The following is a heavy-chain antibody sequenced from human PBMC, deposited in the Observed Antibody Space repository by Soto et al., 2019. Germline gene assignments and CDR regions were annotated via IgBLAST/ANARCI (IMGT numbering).Heavy chain of an antibody. V-gene: IGHV4-59*02. D-gene: IGHD2-21*01. CDR3: AKHRPGLRVFHI. CDR2: ISDSGNT. J-gene: IGHJ3*02. CDR1: GSPVSTSY. Sequence: SETLSLTCTVSGSPVSTSYWSWIRQPPGKGLEWIGLISDSGNTNYDPSLRSRVTISVDRSKNQFSLELSSVTAADTAIYFCAKHRPGLRVFHIWGQGTMVTVPS.